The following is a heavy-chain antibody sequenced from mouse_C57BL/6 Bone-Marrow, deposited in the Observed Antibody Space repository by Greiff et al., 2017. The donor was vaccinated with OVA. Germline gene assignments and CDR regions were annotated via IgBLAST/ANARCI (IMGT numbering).Heavy chain of an antibody. CDR2: IYPRSGNT. CDR3: AIHTRLDY. CDR1: GYTFTSYG. J-gene: IGHJ2*01. V-gene: IGHV1-81*01. D-gene: IGHD5-1-1*01. Sequence: VQRVESGAELARPGASVKLSCKASGYTFTSYGISWVKQRTGQGLEWIGEIYPRSGNTYYNEKFKGKATLTADKSSSTAYMELRSLTSEDSAVYFCAIHTRLDYWGQGTTLTVSS.